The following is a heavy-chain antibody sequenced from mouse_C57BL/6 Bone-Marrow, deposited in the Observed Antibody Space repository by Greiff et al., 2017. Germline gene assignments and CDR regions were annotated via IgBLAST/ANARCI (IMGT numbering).Heavy chain of an antibody. V-gene: IGHV1-15*01. Sequence: VQLQQSGAELVRPGASVTLSCKASGYTFTDYEMHWVKQTPVHGLEWIGAIDPETGGTAYNQKFKGKAILTADKSSSTAYMELRSLTSEDSAVYYCTTGGYGSYVYWYFDVWGTGTTVTVSS. CDR3: TTGGYGSYVYWYFDV. D-gene: IGHD2-1*01. J-gene: IGHJ1*03. CDR2: IDPETGGT. CDR1: GYTFTDYE.